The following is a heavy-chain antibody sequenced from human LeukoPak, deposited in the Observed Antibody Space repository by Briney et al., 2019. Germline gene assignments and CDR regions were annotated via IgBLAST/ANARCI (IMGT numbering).Heavy chain of an antibody. V-gene: IGHV6-1*01. D-gene: IGHD6-6*01. CDR3: ARAGIAARPSYYYYYMDV. CDR2: TYYRSKWYN. Sequence: SQTLSLTCAISGVSVSINSAAWNWVRQSPSRGLEWLGRTYYRSKWYNDYAVWVKSRITINPDTSKNQFSLQLNSVTPEDTAVYYCARAGIAARPSYYYYYMDVWGKGTTVTVSS. J-gene: IGHJ6*03. CDR1: GVSVSINSAA.